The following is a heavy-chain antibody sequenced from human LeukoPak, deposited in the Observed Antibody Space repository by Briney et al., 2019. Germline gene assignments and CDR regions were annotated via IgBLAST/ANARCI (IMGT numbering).Heavy chain of an antibody. J-gene: IGHJ4*01. CDR2: LSDSGITT. CDR3: AKGIYSSGWSYFDY. D-gene: IGHD6-19*01. CDR1: GFTFSNSA. V-gene: IGHV3-23*01. Sequence: QPGGSLRLSCAASGFTFSNSAMSWVRQAPGKGLEWVSTLSDSGITTYYADSVKGRFTISRDNSKNTLYLQMNSLRAEDTAVYYCAKGIYSSGWSYFDYWGHGTLVTVSS.